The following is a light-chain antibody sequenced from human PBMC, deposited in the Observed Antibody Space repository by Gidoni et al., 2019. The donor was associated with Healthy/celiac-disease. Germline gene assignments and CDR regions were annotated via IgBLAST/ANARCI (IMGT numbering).Light chain of an antibody. CDR2: AAS. CDR1: QSISSY. Sequence: DIQMTQSPSSLSASVGDRVTITCRASQSISSYLNWYQQKPGKAPKLLIYAASSLQSGVPSRFSGSGSGTDFTLTISSLQPEDFATYYCQQSYSTPLRTVGQGTKLEIK. V-gene: IGKV1-39*01. J-gene: IGKJ2*02. CDR3: QQSYSTPLRT.